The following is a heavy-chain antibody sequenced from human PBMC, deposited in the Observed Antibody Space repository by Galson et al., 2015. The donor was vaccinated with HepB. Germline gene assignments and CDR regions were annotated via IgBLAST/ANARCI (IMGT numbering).Heavy chain of an antibody. CDR1: GFTFSSYA. Sequence: SLRLSCAASGFTFSSYAMHWVRQAPGKGLEWVAVISYDGSNKYYADSVKGRFTISRDNSKNTLYLQMNSLRAEDTAVYYCARDDYYGPGGGIDYWGQGTLVTVSS. J-gene: IGHJ4*02. D-gene: IGHD3-10*01. CDR2: ISYDGSNK. V-gene: IGHV3-30*04. CDR3: ARDDYYGPGGGIDY.